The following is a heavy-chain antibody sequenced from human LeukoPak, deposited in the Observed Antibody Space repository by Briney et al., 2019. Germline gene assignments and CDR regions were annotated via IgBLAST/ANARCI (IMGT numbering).Heavy chain of an antibody. V-gene: IGHV5-51*01. CDR1: GYSFTSYW. Sequence: GESLKISCKGSGYSFTSYWIGWVRQLPGKGLEWMGIIYPGDSDTRYSPSFQGQVTISADKSISTAYLQWSSLKASDTAMYYCARRSGGYYDSSGYQIDYWGQGTLVTVSS. CDR2: IYPGDSDT. D-gene: IGHD3-22*01. CDR3: ARRSGGYYDSSGYQIDY. J-gene: IGHJ4*02.